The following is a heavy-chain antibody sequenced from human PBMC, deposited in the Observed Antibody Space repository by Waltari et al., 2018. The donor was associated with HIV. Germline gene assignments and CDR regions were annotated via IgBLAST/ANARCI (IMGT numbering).Heavy chain of an antibody. V-gene: IGHV3-33*01. CDR1: GFIFSNYG. CDR3: ARDRSSSWYGRDYYYYGMDV. CDR2: IWYDGSNK. Sequence: QVQLVESGGGVVQSGRSLRLSCATSGFIFSNYGMPWVPQAPGKGLEWVAIIWYDGSNKYFADSVKGRFTISRDNSKNTLYLQMNSLRAEDTAVYYCARDRSSSWYGRDYYYYGMDVWGQGTTVTVSS. J-gene: IGHJ6*02. D-gene: IGHD6-13*01.